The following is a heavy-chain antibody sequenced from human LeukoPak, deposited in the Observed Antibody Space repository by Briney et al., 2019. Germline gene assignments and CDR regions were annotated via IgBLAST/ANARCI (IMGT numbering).Heavy chain of an antibody. CDR2: IYYSGST. V-gene: IGHV4-59*01. J-gene: IGHJ4*02. CDR3: ARDSSGWSFDY. Sequence: SETGSLTCTVSGGSISSYYWSWIRQPPGKGLEWIGYIYYSGSTNYNPSLKSRVTISVDTSKNQFSLKLSSVTAADAAVYYCARDSSGWSFDYWGLGTLVRVSS. CDR1: GGSISSYY. D-gene: IGHD6-19*01.